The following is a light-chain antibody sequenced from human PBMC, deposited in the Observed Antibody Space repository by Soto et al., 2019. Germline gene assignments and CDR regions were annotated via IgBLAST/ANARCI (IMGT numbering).Light chain of an antibody. CDR3: AAWDDSLNGPV. V-gene: IGLV1-44*01. Sequence: QSALTQAPSASGTPGQRVTISCSGSTSSIGSNTVNWYQQLPGTAPKLLIYRNNQRPSGVPDRFSGSKSGTSASLAISGLQAEDEADYYCAAWDDSLNGPVFGGGTKLTVL. CDR2: RNN. J-gene: IGLJ2*01. CDR1: TSSIGSNT.